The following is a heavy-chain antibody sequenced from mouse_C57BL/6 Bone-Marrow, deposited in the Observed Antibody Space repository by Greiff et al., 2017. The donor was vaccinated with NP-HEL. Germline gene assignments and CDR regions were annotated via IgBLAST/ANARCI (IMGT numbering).Heavy chain of an antibody. Sequence: QVQLQQPGAELVRPGTSVKLSCKASGYTFTSYWMHWVKQRPGQGLEWIGVIDPSDSYTNYNQKFKGEATLTVDTSSSTAYMQLSSLTSEDSAVYYCARWDSSGYVGYWGQGTTRTVSS. V-gene: IGHV1-59*01. CDR1: GYTFTSYW. CDR2: IDPSDSYT. J-gene: IGHJ2*01. D-gene: IGHD3-2*02. CDR3: ARWDSSGYVGY.